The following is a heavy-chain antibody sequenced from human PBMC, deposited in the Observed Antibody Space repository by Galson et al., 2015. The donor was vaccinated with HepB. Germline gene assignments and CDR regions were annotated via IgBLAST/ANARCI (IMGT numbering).Heavy chain of an antibody. D-gene: IGHD6-19*01. V-gene: IGHV3-66*01. CDR1: GFTVSSNY. CDR3: ARAILSLRIAVAGPVYGMDV. CDR2: IYSGGST. Sequence: SLRLSCAASGFTVSSNYMIWVRQAPGKGLEWVSVIYSGGSTYYADSVEGRFTIFRDHSKNTLYLQMNSLRAEDTAVYYCARAILSLRIAVAGPVYGMDVWGQGTTVTVSS. J-gene: IGHJ6*02.